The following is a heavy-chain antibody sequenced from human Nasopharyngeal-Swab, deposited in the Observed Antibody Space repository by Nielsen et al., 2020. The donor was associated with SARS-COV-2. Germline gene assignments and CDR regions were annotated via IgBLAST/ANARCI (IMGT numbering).Heavy chain of an antibody. D-gene: IGHD6-19*01. J-gene: IGHJ4*02. CDR3: SSDLSGREDN. CDR1: GFIFRDYY. CDR2: ISTSGTTI. V-gene: IGHV3-11*04. Sequence: GESLKISCAASGFIFRDYYMSWVRQAPGKGLEWVSYISTSGTTISYADSVKGRFTISRDNAKNSLYLQMNSLRAEDTAVYYCSSDLSGREDNWGQGTLVTVAA.